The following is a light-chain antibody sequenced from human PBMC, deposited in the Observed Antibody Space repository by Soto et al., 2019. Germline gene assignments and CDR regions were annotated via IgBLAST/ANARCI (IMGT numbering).Light chain of an antibody. CDR2: LNSDGSH. CDR1: SGHSSYA. V-gene: IGLV4-69*01. J-gene: IGLJ2*01. Sequence: QLVLTQSPSASASLGASVKLTCTLSSGHSSYAIAWHQQQPEKGPRYLMKLNSDGSHSKGDGIPDRFSGSSSGAERYLTISSLQSEDAADYYCQTWGTGIRVVFGGGTKVTV. CDR3: QTWGTGIRVV.